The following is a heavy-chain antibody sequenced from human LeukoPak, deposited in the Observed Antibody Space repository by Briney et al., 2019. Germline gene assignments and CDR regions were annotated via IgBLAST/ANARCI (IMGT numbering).Heavy chain of an antibody. Sequence: PGGSLRLSCAASGFTFSDYYMSWIRQAPGKGLEWVSYISSSGSTIYYADSVKGRFTISRDNAKNSLYLQMNSLRAEDTAVYYCARGYPTYYYGSGRPSFRAPQFDPWGQGTLVTVSS. D-gene: IGHD3-10*01. CDR1: GFTFSDYY. CDR3: ARGYPTYYYGSGRPSFRAPQFDP. V-gene: IGHV3-11*01. J-gene: IGHJ5*02. CDR2: ISSSGSTI.